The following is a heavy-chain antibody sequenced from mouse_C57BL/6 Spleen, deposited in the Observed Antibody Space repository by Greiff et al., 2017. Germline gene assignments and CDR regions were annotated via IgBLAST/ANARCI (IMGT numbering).Heavy chain of an antibody. CDR2: IDPNSGGT. D-gene: IGHD1-1*01. CDR1: GYTFTSYW. J-gene: IGHJ1*03. CDR3: ARGGFTTVVANWYFDV. V-gene: IGHV1-72*01. Sequence: VKLQQPGAELVKPGASVKLSCKASGYTFTSYWMHWVKQRPGRGLEWIGRIDPNSGGTKYNEKFKSKATLTVDKPSSTAYMQLSSLTSEDSAVYYCARGGFTTVVANWYFDVWGTGTTVTVSS.